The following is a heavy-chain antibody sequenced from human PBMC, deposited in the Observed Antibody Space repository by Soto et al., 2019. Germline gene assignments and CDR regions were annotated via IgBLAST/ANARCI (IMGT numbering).Heavy chain of an antibody. D-gene: IGHD6-13*01. V-gene: IGHV3-30*18. CDR3: AKDQGIAASHGVD. CDR1: GFTFNNYG. Sequence: QVQLVESGGGVVQPGTSLRLSCAASGFTFNNYGMHCVRQAPGTGLEWVATISNAGRDKYHADSVKGRLTISRDNSENTLYLQMNSLRAEGTAVYYCAKDQGIAASHGVDWGQGTLVTVSS. J-gene: IGHJ3*01. CDR2: ISNAGRDK.